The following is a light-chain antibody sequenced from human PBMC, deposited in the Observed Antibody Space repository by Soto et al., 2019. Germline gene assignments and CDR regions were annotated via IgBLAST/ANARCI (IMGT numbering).Light chain of an antibody. CDR2: AES. CDR3: QQSFSAPPWT. Sequence: DIQMTQSPSSLSASVGDRVTITCRASQSISSYLNWYQQKPGQAPKLLIYAESSLQSGVPSRFSGTGSGSGTEFTLTIRYLQPEDFGTYHCQQSFSAPPWTFGQGTKVEIK. CDR1: QSISSY. J-gene: IGKJ1*01. V-gene: IGKV1-39*01.